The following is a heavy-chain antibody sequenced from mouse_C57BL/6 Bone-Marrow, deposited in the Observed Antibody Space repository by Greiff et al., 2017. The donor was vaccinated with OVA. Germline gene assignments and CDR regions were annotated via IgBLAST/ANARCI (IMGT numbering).Heavy chain of an antibody. CDR3: ARRGVVAYYAMDY. D-gene: IGHD1-1*01. CDR1: GFTFSSYG. V-gene: IGHV5-6*02. J-gene: IGHJ4*01. Sequence: DVKLVESGGDLVKPGGSLKLSCAASGFTFSSYGMSWVRQTPDKRLEWVATISSGGSYTYYPDSVKGRFTISRDNAKNTLYLQMSSLKSEDTAMYYCARRGVVAYYAMDYWGQGTSVTVSS. CDR2: ISSGGSYT.